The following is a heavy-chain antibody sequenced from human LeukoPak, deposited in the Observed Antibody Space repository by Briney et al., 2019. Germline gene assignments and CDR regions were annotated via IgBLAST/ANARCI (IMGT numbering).Heavy chain of an antibody. CDR3: ARDFWSGYSISNWFDP. D-gene: IGHD3-3*01. V-gene: IGHV1-46*01. Sequence: VASVKVSCKASGYTFTSYYMHWVRQAPGQGLEWMGIINPSGGSTSYAQKFQGRVTMTRDTSTSTVYMELSSLRSEDTAVYYCARDFWSGYSISNWFDPWGQGTLVTVSS. J-gene: IGHJ5*02. CDR2: INPSGGST. CDR1: GYTFTSYY.